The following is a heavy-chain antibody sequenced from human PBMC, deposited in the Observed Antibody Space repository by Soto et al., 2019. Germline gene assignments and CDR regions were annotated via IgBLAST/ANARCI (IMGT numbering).Heavy chain of an antibody. J-gene: IGHJ1*01. CDR3: AKDEGQD. CDR1: GFTFDDYA. CDR2: ISGNSGTI. Sequence: EVQLVESGGGLVQPGRSLRLSCAASGFTFDDYAIHWVRQAPGKGLEWVSGISGNSGTIGYADSVKGRFTISRDNAKKSLYLQMNSLRAEDTALYYCAKDEGQDWGQGTLVTVSS. V-gene: IGHV3-9*01.